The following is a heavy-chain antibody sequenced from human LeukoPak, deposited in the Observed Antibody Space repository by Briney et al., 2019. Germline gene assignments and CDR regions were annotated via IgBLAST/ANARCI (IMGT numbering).Heavy chain of an antibody. CDR2: IYHSGST. CDR3: ARVLGDYDILTGYYRDAFDI. V-gene: IGHV4-38-2*02. J-gene: IGHJ3*02. Sequence: SETLSLTCTVSGYSISSGYYWGWIRQPPGKGLEWIGSIYHSGSTYYNPSLKSRVTISVDTSKNQFSLKLSSVTAADTAVYYCARVLGDYDILTGYYRDAFDIWGQGTMVTVSS. CDR1: GYSISSGYY. D-gene: IGHD3-9*01.